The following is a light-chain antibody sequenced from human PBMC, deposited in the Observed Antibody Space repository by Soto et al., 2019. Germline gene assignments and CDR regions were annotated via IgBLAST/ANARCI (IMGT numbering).Light chain of an antibody. V-gene: IGKV3-20*01. CDR3: QQYGSSIT. Sequence: PGILSLSRRVRATLPCRAGQSVRSSYSAWYQQKPGQASRLLIYGASSRATGIPDRFSGSGSGTDFTLTISRLEPEDFAVYYCQQYGSSITFGQGTRLEIK. CDR1: QSVRSSY. J-gene: IGKJ5*01. CDR2: GAS.